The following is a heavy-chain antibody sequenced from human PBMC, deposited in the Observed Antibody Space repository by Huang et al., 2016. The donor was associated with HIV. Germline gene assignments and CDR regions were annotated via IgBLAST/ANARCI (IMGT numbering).Heavy chain of an antibody. V-gene: IGHV3-30*18. D-gene: IGHD3-3*01. Sequence: QEQLVESGGGVVRPGRSLRLSCAASGFTFSQFGMHWVRQAPGKGLGGVALISYDGTNKYYCDALKGRVTVSRDNSKDTVYLQIHSLRADDTAVYYCAKDMSRFLEWVLTVGHNGLEVWGQGTLVTVSS. CDR3: AKDMSRFLEWVLTVGHNGLEV. J-gene: IGHJ3*01. CDR2: ISYDGTNK. CDR1: GFTFSQFG.